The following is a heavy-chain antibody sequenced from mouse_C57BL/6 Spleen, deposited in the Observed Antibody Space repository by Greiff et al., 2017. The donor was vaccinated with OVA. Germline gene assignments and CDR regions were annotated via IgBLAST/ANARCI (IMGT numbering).Heavy chain of an antibody. CDR1: GYTFTDYY. V-gene: IGHV1-26*01. CDR3: ARSGAWFAY. CDR2: INPNNGGT. J-gene: IGHJ3*01. Sequence: DVQLQESGPELVKPGASVKISCKASGYTFTDYYMNWVKQSHGKSLEWIGDINPNNGGTSYNQKFKGKATLTVDKSSSTAYMELRSLTSEDSAVYYCARSGAWFAYWGQGTLVTVSA.